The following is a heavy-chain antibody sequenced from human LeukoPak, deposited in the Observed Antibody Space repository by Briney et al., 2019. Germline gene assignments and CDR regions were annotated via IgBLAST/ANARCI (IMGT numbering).Heavy chain of an antibody. CDR2: ISSNNGYI. V-gene: IGHV3-21*01. D-gene: IGHD6-6*01. CDR3: ARGLGTRKSIAFDD. J-gene: IGHJ4*02. CDR1: GFSFSSYR. Sequence: PGGSLRLYCSASGFSFSSYRMNWLRQAPGKGLEWVASISSNNGYIYYADSVKGRMTISRDNGENSLHLQMISLRAEDEAEYYWARGLGTRKSIAFDDWGQGTLVTVSS.